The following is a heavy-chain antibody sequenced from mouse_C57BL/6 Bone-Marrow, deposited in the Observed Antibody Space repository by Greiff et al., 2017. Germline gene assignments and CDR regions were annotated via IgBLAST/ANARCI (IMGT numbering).Heavy chain of an antibody. CDR1: GYTFTSYW. Sequence: VQLQQPGAELVMPGASVKLSCKASGYTFTSYWMHWVKQRPGQGLEWIGEIDPSDSYTNYNQKFKGKSTLTVDKSSSTAYMTLSSLTSEDSAVYYCARRGFITTVVATGENAMDYWGQGTSVTGSS. J-gene: IGHJ4*01. CDR2: IDPSDSYT. V-gene: IGHV1-69*01. D-gene: IGHD1-1*01. CDR3: ARRGFITTVVATGENAMDY.